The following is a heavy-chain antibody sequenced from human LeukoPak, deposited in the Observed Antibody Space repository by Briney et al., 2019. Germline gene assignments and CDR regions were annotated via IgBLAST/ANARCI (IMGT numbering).Heavy chain of an antibody. CDR3: ACSSGYLDAFDI. V-gene: IGHV3-23*01. CDR1: GFTFTTYA. Sequence: QPGGSLRLSCAASGFTFTTYAMTWVRQAPGKGLEWVSGISYRTDSTYYADSVKGRFTISRDNSKNTLYLQMNSLRAEDTAVYYCACSSGYLDAFDIWGQGTMVTVSS. CDR2: ISYRTDST. D-gene: IGHD3-22*01. J-gene: IGHJ3*02.